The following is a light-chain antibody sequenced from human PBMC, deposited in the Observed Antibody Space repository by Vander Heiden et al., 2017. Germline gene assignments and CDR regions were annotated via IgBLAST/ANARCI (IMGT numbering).Light chain of an antibody. CDR2: GNS. CDR3: QSSDSSLSGSV. CDR1: SSNIGAGYD. Sequence: QSVLTQPPSVSGAPGQRVTIPCTGSSSNIGAGYDVNWYQQLPGTAPKRLIYGNSNRPSGVPDRFSGSKSGASASLAITGLQAEDEADYYCQSSDSSLSGSVFGGGTKLTVL. V-gene: IGLV1-40*01. J-gene: IGLJ3*02.